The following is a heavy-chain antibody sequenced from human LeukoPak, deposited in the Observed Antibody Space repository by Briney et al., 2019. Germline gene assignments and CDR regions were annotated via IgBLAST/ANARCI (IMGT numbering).Heavy chain of an antibody. CDR3: AKDRVGAVLYFDY. J-gene: IGHJ4*02. V-gene: IGHV3-23*01. D-gene: IGHD1-26*01. CDR2: MSGSGSRT. CDR1: AFTFSNYG. Sequence: GGSLRLSCAASAFTFSNYGMSWVRQAPGKGLEWVSAMSGSGSRTYYADSVKGRFTISRDNSKNTLYLQMSSLRVEDTALYYCAKDRVGAVLYFDYWGQGTLVTVSS.